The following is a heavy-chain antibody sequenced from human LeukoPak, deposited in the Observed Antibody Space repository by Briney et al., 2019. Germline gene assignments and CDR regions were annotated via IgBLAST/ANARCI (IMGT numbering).Heavy chain of an antibody. Sequence: ASVKVSCKASGYTFSSYGISWVRQAPGQGLEWMGWISAYNGNTNYAQKLQGRVTMTTDTSTSTAYMELRSLRSDDTAVYYCARPYYDSSAPPYDYWGQGTLVTVSS. J-gene: IGHJ4*02. V-gene: IGHV1-18*01. D-gene: IGHD3-22*01. CDR1: GYTFSSYG. CDR3: ARPYYDSSAPPYDY. CDR2: ISAYNGNT.